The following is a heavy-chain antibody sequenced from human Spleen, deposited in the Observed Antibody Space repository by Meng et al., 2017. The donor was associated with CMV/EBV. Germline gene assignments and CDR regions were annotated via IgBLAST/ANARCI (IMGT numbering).Heavy chain of an antibody. J-gene: IGHJ4*02. V-gene: IGHV4-4*09. Sequence: SETLSLTCTVSGGSISSYYWSWIRQPPGKGLEWIGYIYSAGSTYFNPSLKSRVTISMDRSRNELSLRLRSVTAADTALYYCARANAATKQLRGVDYWGQGTLVTVSS. CDR3: ARANAATKQLRGVDY. CDR1: GGSISSYY. D-gene: IGHD1-1*01. CDR2: IYSAGST.